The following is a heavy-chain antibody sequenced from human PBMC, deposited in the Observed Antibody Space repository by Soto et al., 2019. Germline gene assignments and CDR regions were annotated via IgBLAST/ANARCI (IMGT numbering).Heavy chain of an antibody. V-gene: IGHV3-15*05. CDR3: AREWFGDFV. Sequence: EVQLVESGGGMVKPGGSLRLSCVGSGLTHSDAWMNWVRQIPGKGPEWVGRIKTKSDGAVTDYAALAKGRFTISRDDSENTVYLQMNSLKTEDTAVYYCAREWFGDFVWGQGTLVTVSS. D-gene: IGHD3-10*01. J-gene: IGHJ4*02. CDR2: IKTKSDGAVT. CDR1: GLTHSDAW.